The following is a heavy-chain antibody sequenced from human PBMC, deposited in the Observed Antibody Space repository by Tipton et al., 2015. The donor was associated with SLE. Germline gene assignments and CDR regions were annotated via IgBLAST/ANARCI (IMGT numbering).Heavy chain of an antibody. D-gene: IGHD2-8*01. V-gene: IGHV3-74*01. CDR3: ARASANTNGYGGVEY. Sequence: SLRLSCAASGFTFSSFWMYWVRQVPGQGLVWVSRIHVEGRDTSYADAVKCRFIVSRDNAKNTMYLQMDSLRAEDTTVYFCARASANTNGYGGVEYWGPGSLGTVSS. CDR1: GFTFSSFW. J-gene: IGHJ4*02. CDR2: IHVEGRDT.